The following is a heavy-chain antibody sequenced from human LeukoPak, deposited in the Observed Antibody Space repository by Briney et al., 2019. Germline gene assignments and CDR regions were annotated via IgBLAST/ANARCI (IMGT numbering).Heavy chain of an antibody. Sequence: GGSLRLSCAASGFTFSSYGMHWVRQAPGKGLEWVAFIRYDGSNKYYADSVKGRFTISRDNSKNTLYLQMNSLRAEDTAVYYCAKDPSGIAAAGPGVPEYFQHWGQGTLVTVSS. J-gene: IGHJ1*01. CDR1: GFTFSSYG. D-gene: IGHD6-13*01. CDR2: IRYDGSNK. CDR3: AKDPSGIAAAGPGVPEYFQH. V-gene: IGHV3-30*02.